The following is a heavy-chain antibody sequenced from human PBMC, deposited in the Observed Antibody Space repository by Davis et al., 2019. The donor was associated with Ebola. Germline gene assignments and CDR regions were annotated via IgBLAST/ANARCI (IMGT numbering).Heavy chain of an antibody. V-gene: IGHV1-2*02. CDR2: INPNSGGT. CDR3: ANPPGAIYPWYFDL. Sequence: ASVKVSCKASGYTFTGYYMHWVRQAPGQGLEWMGWINPNSGGTNYAQKFQGRVTMTRDTSISTAYMELSRLRSDDTAVYYCANPPGAIYPWYFDLWGRGTLVTVSS. CDR1: GYTFTGYY. J-gene: IGHJ2*01. D-gene: IGHD3-10*01.